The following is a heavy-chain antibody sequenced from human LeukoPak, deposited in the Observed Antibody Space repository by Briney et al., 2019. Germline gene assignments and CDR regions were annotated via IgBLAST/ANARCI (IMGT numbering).Heavy chain of an antibody. CDR2: IKQDGSEK. J-gene: IGHJ4*02. D-gene: IGHD1-26*01. V-gene: IGHV3-7*01. Sequence: PGGSLRLSCAAPGFTFSSYWMSWVRQAPGKGLEWVANIKQDGSEKYYVDSVKGRFTISRDNAKNSLYLQMNSLRAEDTAVYYCAREAGRGFEYWGRGTLVTVSS. CDR3: AREAGRGFEY. CDR1: GFTFSSYW.